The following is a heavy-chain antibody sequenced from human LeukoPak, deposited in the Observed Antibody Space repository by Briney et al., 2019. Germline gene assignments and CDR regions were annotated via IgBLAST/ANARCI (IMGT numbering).Heavy chain of an antibody. CDR2: IYSGGST. CDR3: ARGSYSNYVGWFDP. V-gene: IGHV3-53*01. D-gene: IGHD4-11*01. J-gene: IGHJ5*02. Sequence: GGSLRLSCAASGFTVSSNYMSWVRQAPGKGLEWVSVIYSGGSTYYADSVKGRFTISRDNSKNTLYPQMNSLRAEDTAVYYCARGSYSNYVGWFDPWGQGTLVTVSS. CDR1: GFTVSSNY.